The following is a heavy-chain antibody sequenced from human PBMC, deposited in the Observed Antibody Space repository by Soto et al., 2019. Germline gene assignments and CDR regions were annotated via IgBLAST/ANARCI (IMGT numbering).Heavy chain of an antibody. CDR1: GGSISSSSYY. J-gene: IGHJ5*02. CDR2: IYYSGST. Sequence: SETLSLTCTVSGGSISSSSYYWGWIRQPPGKGLEWIGSIYYSGSTYYNPSLKSRVTISVDTSKNQFSLKLSSVTAADTAVYYCARSIAAAGTMVVWFDPWGQGTLVTVSS. CDR3: ARSIAAAGTMVVWFDP. D-gene: IGHD6-13*01. V-gene: IGHV4-39*01.